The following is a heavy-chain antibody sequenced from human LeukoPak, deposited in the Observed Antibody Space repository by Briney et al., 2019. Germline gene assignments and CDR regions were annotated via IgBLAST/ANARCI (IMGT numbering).Heavy chain of an antibody. D-gene: IGHD3-22*01. CDR2: ISVYNGDT. CDR1: GYTFTTYA. J-gene: IGHJ4*02. Sequence: ASVKVSCKASGYTFTTYAISWVRQAPGQGLEWMGWISVYNGDTNYAQRLQGRVTMTTDTSTSTAYMELRSLRSDDTAVYYCARSKFYYAFSGYIPFDLWGQGTLVTVSS. CDR3: ARSKFYYAFSGYIPFDL. V-gene: IGHV1-18*01.